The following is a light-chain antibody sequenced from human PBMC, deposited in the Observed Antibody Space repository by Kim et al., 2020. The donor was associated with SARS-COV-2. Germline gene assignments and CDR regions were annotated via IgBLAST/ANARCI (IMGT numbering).Light chain of an antibody. V-gene: IGKV1-39*01. CDR1: QSISSY. J-gene: IGKJ2*03. CDR3: EQSYSTSAVS. Sequence: DIQMTQSPSSLSASVGDRVTITCRASQSISSYLNWYQQKPGKAPKLLIYAASSLQSGVPSRFSGSGSGTDFTLTISSLQPEDFATYYCEQSYSTSAVSLGQGTKLEI. CDR2: AAS.